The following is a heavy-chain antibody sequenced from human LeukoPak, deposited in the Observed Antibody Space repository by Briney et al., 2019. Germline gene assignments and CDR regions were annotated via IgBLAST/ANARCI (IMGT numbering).Heavy chain of an antibody. V-gene: IGHV4-39*01. CDR1: GGSISSSSYY. J-gene: IGHJ3*02. Sequence: SETLSLTCTVSGGSISSSSYYWGWIRQPPGKGLEWTGSIYYSGSTYYNPSLKSRVTISVDTSKNQFSLKLSSVTAADTAVYYCARQIPGIAADDAFDIWGQGTMVTVSS. CDR2: IYYSGST. CDR3: ARQIPGIAADDAFDI. D-gene: IGHD6-13*01.